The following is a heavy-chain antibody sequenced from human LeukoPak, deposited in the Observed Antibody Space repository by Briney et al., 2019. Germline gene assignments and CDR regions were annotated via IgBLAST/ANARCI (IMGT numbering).Heavy chain of an antibody. CDR2: INPSGGST. CDR1: GYTFTSYY. D-gene: IGHD4-17*01. J-gene: IGHJ4*02. V-gene: IGHV1-46*01. Sequence: ASVKVSCKASGYTFTSYYMHWVRQAPGQGLEWMGIINPSGGSTSYAQKFQGRVTMTRDTSTSTVYMELNSLRAEDTAVYYCARAGGSTVSHSDYWGQGTLVTVSS. CDR3: ARAGGSTVSHSDY.